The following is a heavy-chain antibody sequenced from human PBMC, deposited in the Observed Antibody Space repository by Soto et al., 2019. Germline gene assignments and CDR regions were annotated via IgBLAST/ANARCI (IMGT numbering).Heavy chain of an antibody. CDR3: ARGAAIYVGHWYFDL. D-gene: IGHD6-25*01. Sequence: QVQLLQSGAEVKKPGASVKVSCKASGYIVTNYAMHWVRQAPGQGLEWMGWINAGNGYTKYSQKSQGRVTITRDTSATTVYMDVTSLRSEDTAVYYCARGAAIYVGHWYFDLWGRGTLVTVS. CDR2: INAGNGYT. V-gene: IGHV1-3*01. J-gene: IGHJ2*01. CDR1: GYIVTNYA.